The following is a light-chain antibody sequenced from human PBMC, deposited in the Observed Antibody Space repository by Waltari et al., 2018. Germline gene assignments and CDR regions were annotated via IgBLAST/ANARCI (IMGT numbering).Light chain of an antibody. J-gene: IGKJ4*01. CDR3: QQYDNLSLT. Sequence: DIKMTQSPSSLSASVGDRVTITCQESQDISNYLNWYQQKPGKAPKLLIYDASNLETGVPSRFSGSGSGTDFTFTIISLQPDDIATYYCQQYDNLSLTFGGGTKVEIK. CDR1: QDISNY. V-gene: IGKV1-33*01. CDR2: DAS.